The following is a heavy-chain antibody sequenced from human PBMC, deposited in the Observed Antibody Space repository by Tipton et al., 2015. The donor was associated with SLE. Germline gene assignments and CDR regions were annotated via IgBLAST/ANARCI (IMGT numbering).Heavy chain of an antibody. V-gene: IGHV4-34*01. CDR3: ARHLDGGNSSYFDY. J-gene: IGHJ4*02. D-gene: IGHD4-23*01. CDR2: INHSGST. CDR1: GGSISSYY. Sequence: TLSLTCTVSGGSISSYYWSWIRQPPGKGLEWIGEINHSGSTNYNPSLKSRVTISVDTSKNQFSLKLSSVTAADTAVYYCARHLDGGNSSYFDYWGQGTLVTVSS.